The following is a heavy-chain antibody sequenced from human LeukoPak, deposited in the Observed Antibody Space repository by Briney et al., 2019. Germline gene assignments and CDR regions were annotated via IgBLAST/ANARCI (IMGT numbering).Heavy chain of an antibody. J-gene: IGHJ4*02. CDR1: GFTSSDYG. CDR3: ARDVYCISTSCYFFDY. V-gene: IGHV3-20*01. Sequence: GAPLLLCSASAGFTSSDYGICFRRPPGEELLEMVSVIYCGGGSTGYADSVKGRFTISRDNDKNSLYLQMNSLRAEDTDLYDCARDVYCISTSCYFFDYWGQGTLVTVSS. D-gene: IGHD2-2*01. CDR2: IYCGGGST.